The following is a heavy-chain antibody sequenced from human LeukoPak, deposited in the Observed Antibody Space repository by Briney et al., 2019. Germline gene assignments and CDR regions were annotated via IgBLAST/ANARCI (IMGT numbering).Heavy chain of an antibody. V-gene: IGHV3-30-3*01. CDR3: ARWIRDYVGVDVDY. Sequence: GGSLRLSCAASGLTFSSYAMHWVRQAPGKGLEWVAVISYDGSNKYYADSVKGRFTISRDNSKNTLYLQMNSLRAEDTAVYYCARWIRDYVGVDVDYWGQGTLVTVSS. D-gene: IGHD4-17*01. CDR1: GLTFSSYA. J-gene: IGHJ4*02. CDR2: ISYDGSNK.